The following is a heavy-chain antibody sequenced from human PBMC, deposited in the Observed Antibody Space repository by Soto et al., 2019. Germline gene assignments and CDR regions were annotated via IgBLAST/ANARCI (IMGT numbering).Heavy chain of an antibody. V-gene: IGHV3-23*01. CDR1: GFTFSSYA. J-gene: IGHJ3*02. D-gene: IGHD5-18*01. Sequence: PGGSLRLSCAASGFTFSSYAMSWVRQAPWKGLEWVSAISGSGGSTYYADSVKGRLTISRDNSKNTLYLQMNSLRAEDTAVYYCAKDHPGYSYGVHAFDIWGQGTMVTVSS. CDR2: ISGSGGST. CDR3: AKDHPGYSYGVHAFDI.